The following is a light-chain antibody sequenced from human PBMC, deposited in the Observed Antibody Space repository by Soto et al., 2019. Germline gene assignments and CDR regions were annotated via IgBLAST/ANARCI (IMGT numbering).Light chain of an antibody. CDR3: SSYTSRNTVE. J-gene: IGLJ2*01. Sequence: QSALTQPASVSGSPGQSITMSCTGASSDIGGYNYVSWYQHHPGEAPKLLIYDVTHRPSGVSNRFSASTSGNTASLTISGLQAEDEADYYCSSYTSRNTVEFGGGTKVTVL. CDR2: DVT. V-gene: IGLV2-14*01. CDR1: SSDIGGYNY.